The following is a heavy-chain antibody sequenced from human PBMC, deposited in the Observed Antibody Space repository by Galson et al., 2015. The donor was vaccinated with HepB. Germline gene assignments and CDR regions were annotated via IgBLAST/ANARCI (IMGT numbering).Heavy chain of an antibody. J-gene: IGHJ4*02. CDR3: AKDLGRGY. Sequence: SLRLSCAASGFTFSSYGMHWVRQAPGKGLEWVAVISYDGSNKYYADSVKGRFTISRDNSKNTLYLQMNSLRAEDTAVYYCAKDLGRGYWGQGTLVTVSS. CDR2: ISYDGSNK. D-gene: IGHD7-27*01. CDR1: GFTFSSYG. V-gene: IGHV3-30*18.